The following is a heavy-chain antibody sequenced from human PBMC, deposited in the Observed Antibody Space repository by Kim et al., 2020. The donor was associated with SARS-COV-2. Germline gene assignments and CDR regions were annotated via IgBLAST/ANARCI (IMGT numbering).Heavy chain of an antibody. V-gene: IGHV1-3*01. CDR1: GYTFTSYA. CDR3: AREYYGSGSYLYYYYGMDV. CDR2: INAGNGNT. D-gene: IGHD3-10*01. Sequence: ASVKVSCKASGYTFTSYAMHWVRQAPGQRLEWMGWINAGNGNTKYSQKFQGRVTITRDTSASTAYMELSSLRSEDTAVYYCAREYYGSGSYLYYYYGMDVWGQGTTVTVSS. J-gene: IGHJ6*02.